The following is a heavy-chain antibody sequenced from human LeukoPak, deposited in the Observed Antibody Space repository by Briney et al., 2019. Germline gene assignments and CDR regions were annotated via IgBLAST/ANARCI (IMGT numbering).Heavy chain of an antibody. V-gene: IGHV4-61*02. D-gene: IGHD3-10*01. Sequence: SETLSLTCTVSGNSISSGDNYWSWIRQPAGKGLEWIGRIYTSGSTNYNPSLKSRVTISVDTSRNQFSLNLNSVTAADTAVYYCASRSGGDYWGQGTLVTVSS. J-gene: IGHJ4*02. CDR1: GNSISSGDNY. CDR2: IYTSGST. CDR3: ASRSGGDY.